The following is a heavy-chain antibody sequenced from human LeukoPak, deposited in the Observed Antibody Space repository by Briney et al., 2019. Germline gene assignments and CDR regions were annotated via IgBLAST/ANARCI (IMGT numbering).Heavy chain of an antibody. CDR3: AIGLGGTYSGYY. V-gene: IGHV4-4*02. CDR2: IYQSGRT. D-gene: IGHD1-26*01. CDR1: GGSISNTKW. J-gene: IGHJ4*02. Sequence: SETLSLTCAVSGGSISNTKWWSWVRQPPGKGLEWIGEIYQSGRTNYNPSLKSRVAMSVDKSKNQFSLSLSSVTAADTAVYYCAIGLGGTYSGYYWGQGTLVTVSS.